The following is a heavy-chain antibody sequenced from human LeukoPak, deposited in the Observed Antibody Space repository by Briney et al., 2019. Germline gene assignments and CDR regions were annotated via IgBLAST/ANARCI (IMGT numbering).Heavy chain of an antibody. D-gene: IGHD6-6*01. CDR1: GFTFSSYD. V-gene: IGHV3-13*01. Sequence: GGSLRLSCAASGFTFSSYDMHWVRQATGKGLEWVSAIGTAGGTYYPGSVKGRFTISRENAKNSLYLQMNSLRAEDMAFYYCAREGTSSSGYFDYWGQGTLVTVSS. CDR2: IGTAGGT. J-gene: IGHJ4*02. CDR3: AREGTSSSGYFDY.